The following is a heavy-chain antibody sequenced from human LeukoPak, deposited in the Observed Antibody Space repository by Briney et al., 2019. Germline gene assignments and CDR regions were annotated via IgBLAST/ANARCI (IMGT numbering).Heavy chain of an antibody. CDR1: GGSFSGYY. V-gene: IGHV4-34*01. CDR2: INHSGST. J-gene: IGHJ6*03. Sequence: PSETLSLTCAVYGGSFSGYYWSWIRQPPGKGLEWIGEINHSGSTNYNPSLKSRVTISVDTSKNQFSLKLSSVTAADTAVYYCARLWYYGSGDYYYYYYMDVWGKGTTVTISS. CDR3: ARLWYYGSGDYYYYYYMDV. D-gene: IGHD3-10*01.